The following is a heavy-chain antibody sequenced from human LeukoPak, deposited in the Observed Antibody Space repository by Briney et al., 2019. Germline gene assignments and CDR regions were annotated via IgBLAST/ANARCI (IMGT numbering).Heavy chain of an antibody. CDR3: ARHGLAELQLLSWFDY. D-gene: IGHD2-21*02. Sequence: GGSLRLSCAASGFTFSRYWLSWVRQAPGKGLEWVANIKEDGNEKFYVDSVKGRFTISRDNAKNSMYLQMNSLRAEDTAVYYCARHGLAELQLLSWFDYWGQGSLVTVSS. V-gene: IGHV3-7*01. J-gene: IGHJ5*01. CDR1: GFTFSRYW. CDR2: IKEDGNEK.